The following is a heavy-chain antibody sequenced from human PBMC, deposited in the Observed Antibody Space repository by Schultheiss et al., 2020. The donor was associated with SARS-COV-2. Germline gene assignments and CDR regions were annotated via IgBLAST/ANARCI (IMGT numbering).Heavy chain of an antibody. CDR2: ISYDGSNK. CDR1: GFTFSSYA. J-gene: IGHJ3*02. D-gene: IGHD3-10*01. V-gene: IGHV3-30-3*01. Sequence: SLKISCAASGFTFSSYAMHWVRQAPGKGLEWVAVISYDGSNKYYADSVKGRFTISRDNSKNTLYLQMNSLRAEDTAVYYCARDGVTMVADAFDIWGQGTMVTVAS. CDR3: ARDGVTMVADAFDI.